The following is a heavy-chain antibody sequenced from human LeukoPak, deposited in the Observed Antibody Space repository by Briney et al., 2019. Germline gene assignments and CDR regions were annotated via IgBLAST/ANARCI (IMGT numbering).Heavy chain of an antibody. CDR1: GFTFSSNG. CDR2: ISYDGSNK. Sequence: GGSLRLSCAASGFTFSSNGMHWVRQAPGKGLEWVAVISYDGSNKYYADSVKGRFTISRDNAKNSLYLQMNSLRAEDTAVYYCARELQPSTYDYDSSGLDYYGMDVWGQGTTVTVSS. J-gene: IGHJ6*02. V-gene: IGHV3-30*03. D-gene: IGHD3-22*01. CDR3: ARELQPSTYDYDSSGLDYYGMDV.